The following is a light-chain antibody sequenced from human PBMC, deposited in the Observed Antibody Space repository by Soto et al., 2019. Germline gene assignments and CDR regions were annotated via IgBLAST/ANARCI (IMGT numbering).Light chain of an antibody. CDR2: YDS. Sequence: SYELTQPPSVSVAPGKTARITCGGNNIGSKSVHWYQQKPGQAPVLVIYYDSDRPSGIPERFSGSNSGNTATLTISRVEGGDEADYYCQVWDSRSDHVVFGGGTKLTVL. CDR3: QVWDSRSDHVV. J-gene: IGLJ2*01. V-gene: IGLV3-21*04. CDR1: NIGSKS.